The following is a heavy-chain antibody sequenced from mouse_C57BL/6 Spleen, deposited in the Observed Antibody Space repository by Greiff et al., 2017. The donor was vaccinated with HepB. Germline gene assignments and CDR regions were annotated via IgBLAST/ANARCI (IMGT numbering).Heavy chain of an antibody. CDR2: ISYDGSN. CDR3: ARGGYYNFDV. Sequence: EVKLQESGPGLVKPSQSLSLTCSVTGYSITSGYYWNWIRQFPGNKLEWMGYISYDGSNNYNPSLKNRISITRDTSKNQFFLKLNSVTTEDTATYYCARGGYYNFDVWGTGTTVTVSS. J-gene: IGHJ1*03. D-gene: IGHD2-3*01. CDR1: GYSITSGYY. V-gene: IGHV3-6*01.